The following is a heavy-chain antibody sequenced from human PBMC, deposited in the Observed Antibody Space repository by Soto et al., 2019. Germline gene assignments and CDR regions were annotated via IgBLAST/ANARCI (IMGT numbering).Heavy chain of an antibody. CDR3: ARDKAGYYDRFFDQ. CDR2: INPVSGAT. V-gene: IGHV1-2*02. Sequence: QVQLVQSGAEVRKPGASVNVSCRASGYNFIAYYIHWIRQSPGRRLEWMGWINPVSGATEFAQNFQGRGTMTRDTSLSTAYMELSRLVSDDTAVYYCARDKAGYYDRFFDQWGLGTLVTVSS. J-gene: IGHJ4*02. D-gene: IGHD1-26*01. CDR1: GYNFIAYY.